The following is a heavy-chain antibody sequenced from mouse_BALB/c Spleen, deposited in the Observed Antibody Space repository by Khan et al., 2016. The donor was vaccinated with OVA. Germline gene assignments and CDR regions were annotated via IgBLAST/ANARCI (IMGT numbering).Heavy chain of an antibody. Sequence: EVELVESGGGLVKPGGSLRLSCEASGFTFSSYSMSWVRQTPEKRLEWVATITSGGSYTYYPDSVQGRFTISRDNAKNTLYLQMSSLTSEDTAIYYYTRDRNYYGSSFYFDYWGQGTTLTVSS. CDR3: TRDRNYYGSSFYFDY. D-gene: IGHD1-1*01. J-gene: IGHJ2*01. CDR2: ITSGGSYT. V-gene: IGHV5-6-4*01. CDR1: GFTFSSYS.